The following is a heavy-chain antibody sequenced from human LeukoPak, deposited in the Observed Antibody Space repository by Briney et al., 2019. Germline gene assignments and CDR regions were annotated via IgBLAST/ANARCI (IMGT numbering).Heavy chain of an antibody. CDR1: GFTFSSYE. CDR2: ISSSGSTI. J-gene: IGHJ4*02. V-gene: IGHV3-48*03. Sequence: GGSLRLSCAASGFTFSSYEMNWVRQAPGKGLEWVSYISSSGSTIYYADSVKGRFTISRDNAKNSLYLQMNSLRAEDTAVYYCARDYYDSSGYYVLHDYWGQGTLVTVSS. D-gene: IGHD3-22*01. CDR3: ARDYYDSSGYYVLHDY.